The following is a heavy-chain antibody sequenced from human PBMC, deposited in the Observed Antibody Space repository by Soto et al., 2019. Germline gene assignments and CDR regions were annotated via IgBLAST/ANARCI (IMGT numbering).Heavy chain of an antibody. V-gene: IGHV1-46*01. J-gene: IGHJ4*02. CDR3: ARDQHGHFDFDF. D-gene: IGHD2-8*01. Sequence: QVQLVQSGPELKRPGASVKLSCKASGYSFTDHYIHWVRQAPGQGLEWMGIINPAGGSTNYARKTQDRLTITRDSSTTTVYMELSSLRSDDTAVIYCARDQHGHFDFDFWGQGTLVTVSS. CDR1: GYSFTDHY. CDR2: INPAGGST.